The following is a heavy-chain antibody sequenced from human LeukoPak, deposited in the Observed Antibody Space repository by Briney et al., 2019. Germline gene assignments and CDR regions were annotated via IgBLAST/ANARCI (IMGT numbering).Heavy chain of an antibody. CDR1: GFTFSSYS. CDR3: ARDRLNYDFWSGYYTPRIWYYYGMDV. Sequence: GGSLRLSCAASGFTFSSYSMNWVRQAPGKGLEWVSSISSSSSYIYYADSVKGRFTISRDNAKNLLYLQMNSLRAEDTAVYYCARDRLNYDFWSGYYTPRIWYYYGMDVWGQGTTVTVSS. D-gene: IGHD3-3*01. J-gene: IGHJ6*02. V-gene: IGHV3-21*01. CDR2: ISSSSSYI.